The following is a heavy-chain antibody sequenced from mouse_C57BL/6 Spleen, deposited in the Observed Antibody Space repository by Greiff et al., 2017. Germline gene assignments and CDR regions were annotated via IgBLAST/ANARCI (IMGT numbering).Heavy chain of an antibody. D-gene: IGHD2-4*01. CDR3: ARRGHDCDNYAMDY. CDR2: INPNNGGT. V-gene: IGHV1-18*01. CDR1: GYTFTDYN. Sequence: EVQLQQSGPELVKPGASVKIPCKASGYTFTDYNMDWVKQSHGKSLEWIGDINPNNGGTIYNQKFKGKATLTVDKSSSTAYMELRSLTSEDTAVYYCARRGHDCDNYAMDYWGQGTSVTVSS. J-gene: IGHJ4*01.